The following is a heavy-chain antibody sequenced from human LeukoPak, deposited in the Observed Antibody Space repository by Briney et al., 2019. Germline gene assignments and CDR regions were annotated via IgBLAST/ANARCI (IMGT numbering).Heavy chain of an antibody. D-gene: IGHD3-10*01. Sequence: PSETLSLTCTVSGDSTSSLFLSWIRQPAGKGLEWIGRIYGSRSTTYNPSLKSRVTMSVDTSKNQFSLKLTSVTAADTAVYYCARDSGTTGEVKFDPWGHGILVTVSS. J-gene: IGHJ5*02. CDR3: ARDSGTTGEVKFDP. CDR1: GDSTSSLF. V-gene: IGHV4-4*07. CDR2: IYGSRST.